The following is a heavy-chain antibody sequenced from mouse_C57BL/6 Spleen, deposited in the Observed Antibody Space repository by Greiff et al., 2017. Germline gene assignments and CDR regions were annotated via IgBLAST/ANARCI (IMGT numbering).Heavy chain of an antibody. J-gene: IGHJ4*01. CDR1: GYPFPSYW. CDR2: IHPNSGST. V-gene: IGHV1-64*01. D-gene: IGHD2-2*01. Sequence: QVQLQQPGAELVKPGASVRLSCKASGYPFPSYWMHWVKQRPGQGLAWIGMIHPNSGSTNYNETFKSTATLTVDKSSSTAYMQLSSLTAEDSSFYYCARSPSLVCDGNDGNAMDYWGQGTSGTVSS. CDR3: ARSPSLVCDGNDGNAMDY.